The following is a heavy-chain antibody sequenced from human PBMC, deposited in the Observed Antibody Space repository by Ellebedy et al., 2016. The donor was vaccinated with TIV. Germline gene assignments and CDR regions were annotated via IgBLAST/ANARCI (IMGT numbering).Heavy chain of an antibody. D-gene: IGHD3-10*01. Sequence: MPSETLSLTCGVSGGSIRSTHWWSWVRQPPGKGLEWIGEIYHTGGTNYNPSLKSRVTISVDKSKNQYPLKLNSVTAADSAVYYCARKVGGSGSMGWFDPWGQGTLVTVSS. CDR1: GGSIRSTHW. V-gene: IGHV4-4*02. CDR2: IYHTGGT. CDR3: ARKVGGSGSMGWFDP. J-gene: IGHJ5*02.